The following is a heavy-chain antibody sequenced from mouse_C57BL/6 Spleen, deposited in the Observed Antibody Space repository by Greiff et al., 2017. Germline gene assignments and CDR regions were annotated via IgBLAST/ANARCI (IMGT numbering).Heavy chain of an antibody. CDR2: IDPSDSYT. J-gene: IGHJ2*01. D-gene: IGHD1-1*01. CDR1: GYTFTSYW. Sequence: QVQLQQPGAELVMPGASVKLSCKASGYTFTSYWMHWVKQRPGQGLEWIGEIDPSDSYTNYNQKFKGKSTLTVDKSSSTAYMQLSSLPSEDSAVYYCARRDYYPLYFDYWGQGTTLTVSS. V-gene: IGHV1-69*01. CDR3: ARRDYYPLYFDY.